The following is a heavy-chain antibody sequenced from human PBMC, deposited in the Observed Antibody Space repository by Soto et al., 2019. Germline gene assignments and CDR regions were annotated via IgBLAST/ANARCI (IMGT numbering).Heavy chain of an antibody. CDR1: GYSFANNW. V-gene: IGHV5-51*01. CDR3: ARQNTVFGVARGFDP. Sequence: GESLKISCKGSGYSFANNWIGWVRQKPGKGLEWMGIIYPGDSDTTYSPSFQGQVTMSADKSISTVYLQWSSLKASDTAMYYCARQNTVFGVARGFDPWGQGTLVTVSS. J-gene: IGHJ5*02. CDR2: IYPGDSDT. D-gene: IGHD3-3*01.